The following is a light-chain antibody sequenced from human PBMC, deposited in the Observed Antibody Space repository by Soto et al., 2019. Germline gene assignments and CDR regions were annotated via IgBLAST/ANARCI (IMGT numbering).Light chain of an antibody. CDR3: QHRSNWPLT. V-gene: IGKV3-11*01. CDR1: QSVSSY. CDR2: GAS. J-gene: IGKJ4*01. Sequence: EIVLAQAPPPLSLSPGERATLSCRASQSVSSYLAWYQQRPGQVPRLLIYGASDRATGIPARFSGSGSGTDFTLTISSLEPEDFAVYYCQHRSNWPLTFGGGTKVDIK.